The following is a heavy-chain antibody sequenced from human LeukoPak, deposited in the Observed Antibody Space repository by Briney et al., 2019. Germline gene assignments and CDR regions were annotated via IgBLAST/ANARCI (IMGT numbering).Heavy chain of an antibody. V-gene: IGHV4-34*01. CDR3: ATTVTTWAPFDY. Sequence: SETLSLTCAVYGGSFSGYYWSWIRQPPGKGLEWIGEINHSGSTNYNPSLKSRVTMSVDTSKNQFSLKLSSVTAADTAVYYCATTVTTWAPFDYWGQGTLVTVSS. CDR1: GGSFSGYY. J-gene: IGHJ4*02. CDR2: INHSGST. D-gene: IGHD4-17*01.